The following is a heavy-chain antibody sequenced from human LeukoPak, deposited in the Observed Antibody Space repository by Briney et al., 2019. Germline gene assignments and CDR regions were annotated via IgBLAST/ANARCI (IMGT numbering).Heavy chain of an antibody. V-gene: IGHV3-9*01. CDR1: GFTFDDYA. J-gene: IGHJ4*02. CDR3: ARESDIVVVVAAAYYFDY. Sequence: GGSLRLSCAASGFTFDDYAMHWVRQAPGKGLEWVSGISWNSGSIGYADSVKGRFTISRDNAKNSLYLQMNSLRAEDTAVYYCARESDIVVVVAAAYYFDYWGQGTLVTVSS. CDR2: ISWNSGSI. D-gene: IGHD2-15*01.